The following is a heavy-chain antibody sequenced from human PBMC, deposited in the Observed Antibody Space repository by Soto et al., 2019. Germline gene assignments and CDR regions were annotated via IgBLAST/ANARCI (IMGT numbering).Heavy chain of an antibody. CDR2: IKSDGSST. D-gene: IGHD6-6*01. V-gene: IGHV3-74*01. Sequence: EVQLVESGGGLVQPGGSLRLSCAASGFTFSSHWMHWVRQVPGKGLVWVSRIKSDGSSTAYADSVKGRFTISRDNAKNTLYLQMNSLRVEDSALYYCARDRPEILNPTDHPMFDYWGQGTLVTVSS. J-gene: IGHJ4*02. CDR3: ARDRPEILNPTDHPMFDY. CDR1: GFTFSSHW.